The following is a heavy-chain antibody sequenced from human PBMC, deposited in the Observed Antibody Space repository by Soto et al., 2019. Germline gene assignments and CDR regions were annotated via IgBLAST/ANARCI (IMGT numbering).Heavy chain of an antibody. CDR3: AATPRY. J-gene: IGHJ4*02. CDR1: GGSTSSYY. V-gene: IGHV4-59*01. D-gene: IGHD2-15*01. Sequence: QVQLQESGPGLVKPSETLSLTCSVSGGSTSSYYWSWIRQPPGKGLEWIGYIYYSGCTDYSPSLKSRVTMSIDTSQNQVSLKLTSVTTADTAVYYCAATPRYWGQGTLVTVSS. CDR2: IYYSGCT.